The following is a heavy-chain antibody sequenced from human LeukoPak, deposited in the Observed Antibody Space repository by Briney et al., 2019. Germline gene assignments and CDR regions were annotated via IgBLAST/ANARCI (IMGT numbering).Heavy chain of an antibody. V-gene: IGHV3-23*01. CDR1: GFTFTSYS. CDR2: ISGGGGST. CDR3: AKGGKWDVTPFDY. Sequence: GGSLRLSCAASGFTFTSYSMNWVRQAPGKGLEWVSTISGGGGSTYYADSVKGRFTISRDKSKNTLYLQVNSLRAEDTAVYYCAKGGKWDVTPFDYWGQGTLVTVSS. D-gene: IGHD1-26*01. J-gene: IGHJ4*02.